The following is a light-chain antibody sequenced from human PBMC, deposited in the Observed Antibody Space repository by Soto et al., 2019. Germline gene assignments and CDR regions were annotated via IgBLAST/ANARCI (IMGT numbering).Light chain of an antibody. V-gene: IGKV3-11*01. CDR2: GAS. CDR1: QSVSSS. Sequence: EIVLTQSPATLSLSPGERATLSCSASQSVSSSLAWYQQKPGQAPRLLIYGASNGAAGIPARFSGTGSGTDFTLNIRSLEPDDFAVYYCQQRYNWPLTFGGGTKVEIK. J-gene: IGKJ4*01. CDR3: QQRYNWPLT.